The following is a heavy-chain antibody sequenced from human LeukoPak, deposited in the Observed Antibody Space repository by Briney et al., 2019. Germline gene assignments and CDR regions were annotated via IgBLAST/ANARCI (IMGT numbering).Heavy chain of an antibody. D-gene: IGHD6-19*01. CDR3: ARNLYSSGWWYFDY. J-gene: IGHJ4*02. CDR1: GYTFTRYG. V-gene: IGHV1-18*01. CDR2: ISAYNGNT. Sequence: ASVKVSCKASGYTFTRYGISWVRQAPGQGLEWMGWISAYNGNTNYAQKLQGRVTMTTDTSTSTAYMELRSLRSDDTAVYYCARNLYSSGWWYFDYWGQGTLVTVSS.